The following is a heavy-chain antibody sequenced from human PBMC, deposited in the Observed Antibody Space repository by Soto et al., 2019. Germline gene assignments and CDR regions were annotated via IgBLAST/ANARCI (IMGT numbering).Heavy chain of an antibody. Sequence: LRLSCAASGFTFSSYWMSWVRQAPGKGLEWVANIKQDGSEKYYVDSVKGRFTISRDNAKNSLYLQMNSLRAEDTAVYYCAREHYYDSSGYLDYWGQGTLVTVSS. J-gene: IGHJ4*02. CDR3: AREHYYDSSGYLDY. D-gene: IGHD3-22*01. V-gene: IGHV3-7*03. CDR2: IKQDGSEK. CDR1: GFTFSSYW.